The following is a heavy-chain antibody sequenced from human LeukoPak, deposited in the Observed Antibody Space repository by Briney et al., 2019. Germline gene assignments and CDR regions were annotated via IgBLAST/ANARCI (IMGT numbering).Heavy chain of an antibody. D-gene: IGHD1-26*01. CDR2: IRYDGTNK. CDR1: GFTFSSYG. Sequence: PGGSLRLSCAASGFTFSSYGMHWVRQAPGEGLEWVAFIRYDGTNKYYADSLKGRFTISRDNSKNTLYLQMNSLRAEDTAVYYCAKPPTSGSYILDYWGQGTLVTVSS. J-gene: IGHJ4*02. CDR3: AKPPTSGSYILDY. V-gene: IGHV3-30*02.